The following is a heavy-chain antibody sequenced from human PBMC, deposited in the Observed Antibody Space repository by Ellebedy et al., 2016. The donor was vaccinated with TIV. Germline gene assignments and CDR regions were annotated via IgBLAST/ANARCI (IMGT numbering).Heavy chain of an antibody. J-gene: IGHJ4*02. V-gene: IGHV3-23*01. CDR2: ISGSGGRT. CDR1: GFTFSSYA. CDR3: AKAKGWELLLAYFDY. Sequence: PGGSLRLSCAASGFTFSSYAMSWVRQAPGKGLEWVSAISGSGGRTYYAYSVKGRVTISRDNSKNTLYLQMNSLRAEETAVYYCAKAKGWELLLAYFDYWGQGTLVTVSS. D-gene: IGHD1-26*01.